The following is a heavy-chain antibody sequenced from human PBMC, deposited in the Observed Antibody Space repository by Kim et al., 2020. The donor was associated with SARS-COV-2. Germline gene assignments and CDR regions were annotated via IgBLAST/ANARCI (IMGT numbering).Heavy chain of an antibody. Sequence: ASVKVSCKASGYTFTSYDINWVRQATGQGLEWMGWMNPNSGNTGYAQKFQGRVTMTRNTSISAAYMELSSLRSEDTAVYYCARGVGSSGWPNWFDPWGQGTLVTVSS. V-gene: IGHV1-8*01. CDR3: ARGVGSSGWPNWFDP. D-gene: IGHD6-19*01. J-gene: IGHJ5*02. CDR1: GYTFTSYD. CDR2: MNPNSGNT.